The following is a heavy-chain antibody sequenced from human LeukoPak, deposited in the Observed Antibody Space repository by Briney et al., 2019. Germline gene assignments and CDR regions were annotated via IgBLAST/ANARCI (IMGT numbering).Heavy chain of an antibody. Sequence: KTGGSLRLSCAASGFTFSDYYMSWIRQAPWKGLEWVSNISSSGSTMYYADSVKGRFTISRDNAKNSLYLQMNSLRAEDTAVYYCALGGGGTPTFPFDYWGQGTLVTVSS. CDR2: ISSSGSTM. J-gene: IGHJ4*02. V-gene: IGHV3-11*04. CDR1: GFTFSDYY. D-gene: IGHD2-15*01. CDR3: ALGGGGTPTFPFDY.